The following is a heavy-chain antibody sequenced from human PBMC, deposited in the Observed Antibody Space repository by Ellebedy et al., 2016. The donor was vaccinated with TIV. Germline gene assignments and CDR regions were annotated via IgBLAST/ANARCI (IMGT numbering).Heavy chain of an antibody. CDR2: SSGRSTNT. D-gene: IGHD6-19*01. CDR3: ARDKGSGWFFFDY. V-gene: IGHV3-23*01. Sequence: GESLKISXAVSGLTFSHYGMNWVRQAPGKGLEWVSGSSGRSTNTYYADSVKGRFTISRDNSKNTLFLQMNSLRAEDTAIYYCARDKGSGWFFFDYWGQGTLVTVSS. CDR1: GLTFSHYG. J-gene: IGHJ4*02.